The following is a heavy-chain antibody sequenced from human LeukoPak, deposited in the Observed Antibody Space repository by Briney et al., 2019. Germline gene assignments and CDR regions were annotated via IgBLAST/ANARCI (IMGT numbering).Heavy chain of an antibody. CDR1: GGTFSSYA. D-gene: IGHD5-12*01. CDR3: ARIYDYGGSFDY. Sequence: GASVKVSCKASGGTFSSYAISWVRQAPGQGLEWMGGIIPIFGTANYAQKFQGRVTITRDTSASTAYMELSSLRSEDTAVYYCARIYDYGGSFDYWGQGTLVTVSS. J-gene: IGHJ4*02. V-gene: IGHV1-69*05. CDR2: IIPIFGTA.